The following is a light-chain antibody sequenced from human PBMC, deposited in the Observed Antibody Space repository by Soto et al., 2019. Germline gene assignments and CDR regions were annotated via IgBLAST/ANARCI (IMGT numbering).Light chain of an antibody. Sequence: DIQMTQSPSTLSASVGDRVTITCRASQSISGWLAWYQQKRGIAPKLLICKASSLESGVPSRFSRSGSGTEVTLTISMLQPDDFATYYCQQSNSYPWTFGQGTKVEI. CDR3: QQSNSYPWT. J-gene: IGKJ1*01. CDR2: KAS. CDR1: QSISGW. V-gene: IGKV1-5*03.